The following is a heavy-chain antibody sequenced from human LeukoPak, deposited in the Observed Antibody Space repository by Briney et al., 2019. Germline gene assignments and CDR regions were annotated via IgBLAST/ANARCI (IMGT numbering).Heavy chain of an antibody. CDR1: GFTFSSYW. J-gene: IGHJ4*02. CDR2: IKQDGSEK. V-gene: IGHV3-7*01. CDR3: ARARRYLGYCSGGSCYGYFDY. D-gene: IGHD2-15*01. Sequence: GGSLRLSCAASGFTFSSYWMSWVRQAPGKGLGWVANIKQDGSEKYYVDSVKGRFTISRDNAKNSLYLQMNSLRAEDTAVYYCARARRYLGYCSGGSCYGYFDYWGQGTLVTVSS.